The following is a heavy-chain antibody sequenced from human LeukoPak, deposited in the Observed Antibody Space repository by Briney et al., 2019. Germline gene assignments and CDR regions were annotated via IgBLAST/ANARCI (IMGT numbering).Heavy chain of an antibody. CDR1: GFTFSTHW. D-gene: IGHD2-15*01. Sequence: GGSLRLSCAASGFTFSTHWMSWVRQPPGKGLEWVANINQDVSERNYVDSVKGRFTISRDNAKNSLYLQMNSLRAEDTAVYYCVRDRRYSTFYICGQATMLTVSS. J-gene: IGHJ3*02. V-gene: IGHV3-7*05. CDR2: INQDVSER. CDR3: VRDRRYSTFYI.